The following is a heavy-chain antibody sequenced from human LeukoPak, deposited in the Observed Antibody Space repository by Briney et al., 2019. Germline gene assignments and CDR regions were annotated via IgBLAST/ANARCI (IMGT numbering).Heavy chain of an antibody. J-gene: IGHJ4*02. V-gene: IGHV3-23*01. Sequence: GGSLRLSCAASGFTFSKYVMNWVGQAPGKGVEGVSGISRSGGTTYYADSVKGRFNISRDNSKKTPYLQMNSQRAEDTGVYYCLRDAYGGAGYWGQGTLVTVS. D-gene: IGHD3-16*01. CDR3: LRDAYGGAGY. CDR2: ISRSGGTT. CDR1: GFTFSKYV.